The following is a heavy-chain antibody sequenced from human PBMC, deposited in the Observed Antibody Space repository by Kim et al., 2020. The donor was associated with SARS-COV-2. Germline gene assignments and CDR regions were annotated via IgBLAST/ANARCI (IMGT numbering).Heavy chain of an antibody. Sequence: ASVKVSCKVSGYTLTELSMHWVRQAPGKGLEWMGGFDPEDGETIYAQKFQGRVTMTKDTSTDTAYMELSSLRSEDTAVYYCATGPGYCSGGSCYGLRWFD. CDR2: FDPEDGET. D-gene: IGHD2-15*01. V-gene: IGHV1-24*01. J-gene: IGHJ5*01. CDR1: GYTLTELS. CDR3: ATGPGYCSGGSCYGLRWFD.